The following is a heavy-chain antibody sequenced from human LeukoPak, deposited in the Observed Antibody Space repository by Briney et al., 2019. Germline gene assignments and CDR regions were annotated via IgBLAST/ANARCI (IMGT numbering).Heavy chain of an antibody. CDR1: GFTFSSHG. CDR2: IRYDGSNK. D-gene: IGHD3/OR15-3a*01. J-gene: IGHJ5*02. Sequence: GGSLRLSCAASGFTFSSHGMHWVRQTPAKGLEWVAFIRYDGSNKYYADSVKGRFIISRDNAKNSLYLEMNSLRAEDTSLYYCVKGTGPFLWPNWFDPWGQGTRVTVSS. V-gene: IGHV3-30*02. CDR3: VKGTGPFLWPNWFDP.